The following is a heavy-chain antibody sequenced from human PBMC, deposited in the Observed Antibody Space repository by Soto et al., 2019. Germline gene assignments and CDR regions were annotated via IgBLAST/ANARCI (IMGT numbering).Heavy chain of an antibody. J-gene: IGHJ5*02. CDR1: GGSISSSSYY. CDR3: ARRAAYCGGDCYNNWFDP. CDR2: IYYSGST. Sequence: SETVSLTCTVSGGSISSSSYYWGWIRQPPGKGLEWIGSIYYSGSTYYNPSLKSRVTISVDTSKNQFSLKLSSVTAADTAVYYCARRAAYCGGDCYNNWFDPWGQGTLLTVST. V-gene: IGHV4-39*01. D-gene: IGHD2-21*02.